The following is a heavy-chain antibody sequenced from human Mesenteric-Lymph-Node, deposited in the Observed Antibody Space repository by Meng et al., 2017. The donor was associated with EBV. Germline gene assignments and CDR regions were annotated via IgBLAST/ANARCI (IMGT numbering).Heavy chain of an antibody. V-gene: IGHV4-34*01. J-gene: IGHJ4*02. Sequence: HVPLQQWGAGLLKPSETLSLTLAVYGGSFSGYYWSWIRQPPGKGLEWVGEINYFGSTNYNPSLESRVTISVDTSKNQFSLKLSSVTAADTAVYYCARGGYYYDSSGQLDYWGQGTLVTVSS. CDR1: GGSFSGYY. CDR2: INYFGST. D-gene: IGHD3-22*01. CDR3: ARGGYYYDSSGQLDY.